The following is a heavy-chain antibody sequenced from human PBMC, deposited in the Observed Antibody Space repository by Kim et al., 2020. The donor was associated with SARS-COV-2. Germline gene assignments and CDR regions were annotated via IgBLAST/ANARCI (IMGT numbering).Heavy chain of an antibody. V-gene: IGHV1-46*01. Sequence: ASVKVSCKHSGNTFSSHYLHWVRQAPGQGPEWMGVINPSGSYTTYAQKFQGRITMTRDTSTTTDYMELSSLRSEDTAVYYCARDNSADYMGSGGSDSWWFDPWGQGTLVTVSS. CDR1: GNTFSSHY. CDR2: INPSGSYT. D-gene: IGHD1-26*01. CDR3: ARDNSADYMGSGGSDSWWFDP. J-gene: IGHJ5*02.